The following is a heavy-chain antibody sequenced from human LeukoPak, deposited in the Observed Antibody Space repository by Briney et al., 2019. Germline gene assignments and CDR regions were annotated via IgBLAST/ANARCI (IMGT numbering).Heavy chain of an antibody. CDR1: GGSISSSSYY. J-gene: IGHJ4*02. Sequence: SETLSLTCTVSGGSISSSSYYWGWIRQPPGKGLEWIGRIYYSGSTYYNPSLKSRVPISVDTSKNQITLKLSSVTAADTAVYYCARHSRYFDWLQPPFDYWGQGTLVTVSS. CDR2: IYYSGST. D-gene: IGHD3-9*01. V-gene: IGHV4-39*01. CDR3: ARHSRYFDWLQPPFDY.